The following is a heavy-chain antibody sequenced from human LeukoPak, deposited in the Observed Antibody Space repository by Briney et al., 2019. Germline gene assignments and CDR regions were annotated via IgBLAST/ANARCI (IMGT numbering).Heavy chain of an antibody. CDR2: INSDGSST. D-gene: IGHD5-18*01. J-gene: IGHJ4*02. CDR1: GFTVSSYW. Sequence: GGSLRLSCAASGFTVSSYWMHWVRQAPGKGLVWVSRINSDGSSTYYADSVKGRFTISRDNAKNSLYLQMNSLRAEDTALYYCGKDIRYNYGFIDYWGQGTLVTVSS. CDR3: GKDIRYNYGFIDY. V-gene: IGHV3-74*01.